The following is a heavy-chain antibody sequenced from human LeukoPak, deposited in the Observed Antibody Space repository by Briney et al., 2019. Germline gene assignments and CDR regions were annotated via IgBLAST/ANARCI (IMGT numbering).Heavy chain of an antibody. D-gene: IGHD7-27*01. CDR3: ARSVNWGSPHYWYFDL. CDR2: INPTSGGP. CDR1: GYAFNFYH. Sequence: ASVKVSCKASGYAFNFYHIHWVRQAPGQGLEWMGRINPTSGGPNYAQKFQGRATITTDESTSTVYMDLSSLRSEDTAVYFCARSVNWGSPHYWYFDLWGRGTLVAVSS. V-gene: IGHV1-46*02. J-gene: IGHJ2*01.